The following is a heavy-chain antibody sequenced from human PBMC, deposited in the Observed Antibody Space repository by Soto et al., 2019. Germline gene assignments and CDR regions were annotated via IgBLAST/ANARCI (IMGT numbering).Heavy chain of an antibody. CDR2: IIPIFGTA. Sequence: SVKVSCKASGGTFSSYAISWVRQAPGQGLEWMGGIIPIFGTANYAQKFQGRVTITADESTSTAYMELSSLRSEDTAVYYCASAASPHYDSSAYYFYYWGKGTLVTVSS. J-gene: IGHJ4*02. CDR3: ASAASPHYDSSAYYFYY. V-gene: IGHV1-69*13. D-gene: IGHD3-22*01. CDR1: GGTFSSYA.